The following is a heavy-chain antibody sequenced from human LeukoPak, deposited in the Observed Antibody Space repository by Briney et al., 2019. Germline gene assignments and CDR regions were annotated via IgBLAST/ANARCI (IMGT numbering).Heavy chain of an antibody. CDR3: AKGAYDILTEDV. D-gene: IGHD3-9*01. V-gene: IGHV3-30*02. J-gene: IGHJ6*04. Sequence: GGSLRLSCAASGFTFSSYGMHWVRQAPGKGLEWVAFIRCDGSNKYYADSVKGRFTISRDNSKNTLYLQMNSLRAEDTAVYYCAKGAYDILTEDVWGKGTTVTVSS. CDR1: GFTFSSYG. CDR2: IRCDGSNK.